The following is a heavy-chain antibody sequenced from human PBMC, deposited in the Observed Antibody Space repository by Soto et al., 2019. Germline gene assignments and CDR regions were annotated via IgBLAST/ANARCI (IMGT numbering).Heavy chain of an antibody. CDR3: ARGDFYGSGSSLDY. CDR1: GFTFSSYA. J-gene: IGHJ4*02. V-gene: IGHV3-33*01. D-gene: IGHD3-10*01. CDR2: IWYDGGNE. Sequence: QVRLVESGGGVVQPGRSLRLSCAASGFTFSSYAMHWVRQAPGKGLEWVALIWYDGGNEYYADSVKGRFTISRDNSKNMLYLQMSSLRAEDTAVYYCARGDFYGSGSSLDYWGQGTLVTVSS.